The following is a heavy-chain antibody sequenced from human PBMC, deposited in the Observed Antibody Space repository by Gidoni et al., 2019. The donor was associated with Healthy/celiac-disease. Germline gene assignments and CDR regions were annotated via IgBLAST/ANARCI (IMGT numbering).Heavy chain of an antibody. D-gene: IGHD5-12*01. CDR1: GYTFTSYG. CDR2: VSGYNGNT. CDR3: ARGGGGYEDY. Sequence: QFQLVQSAAAVKKPGASVKGSCKVSGYTFTSYGVTWVRQAPGQGLEWMGWVSGYNGNTNYAQKFQGRVTMNTDTSTSTAYMELRSLTSDDTAVYYCARGGGGYEDYWGQGTLVTVSS. J-gene: IGHJ4*02. V-gene: IGHV1-18*01.